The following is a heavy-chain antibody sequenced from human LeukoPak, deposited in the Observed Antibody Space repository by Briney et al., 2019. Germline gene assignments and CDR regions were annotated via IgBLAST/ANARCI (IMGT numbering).Heavy chain of an antibody. D-gene: IGHD3-22*01. V-gene: IGHV4-4*02. CDR3: ASGVGGDSSGYYGPPRHPTYDY. J-gene: IGHJ4*02. Sequence: SETLSLTCAVSGGSISSSNWWSWVRQPPGKGLEWIGEIYHSGSTNYNPSLKSRVTISVDKSKNQFSLKLSSVTAADTAVYYCASGVGGDSSGYYGPPRHPTYDYWGQGTLVTVSS. CDR2: IYHSGST. CDR1: GGSISSSNW.